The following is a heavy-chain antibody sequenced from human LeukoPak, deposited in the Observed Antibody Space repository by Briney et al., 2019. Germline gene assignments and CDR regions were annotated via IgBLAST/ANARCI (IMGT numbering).Heavy chain of an antibody. D-gene: IGHD2-15*01. V-gene: IGHV4-61*08. Sequence: PSETLSLTCTVSGGSISSGGYYWSWIRQHPGKGLEWIGYIYYSGSTNYNPSLKSRVTISVDTSKNQFSLKLSSVTAADTAVYYCARESWDSGGKSFDYWGQGTLVTVSS. CDR3: ARESWDSGGKSFDY. J-gene: IGHJ4*02. CDR2: IYYSGST. CDR1: GGSISSGGYY.